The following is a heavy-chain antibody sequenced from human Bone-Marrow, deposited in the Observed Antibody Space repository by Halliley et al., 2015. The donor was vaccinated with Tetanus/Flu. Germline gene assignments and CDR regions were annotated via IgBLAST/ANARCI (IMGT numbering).Heavy chain of an antibody. D-gene: IGHD3-22*01. J-gene: IGHJ4*02. V-gene: IGHV5-51*01. Sequence: GDSDSRYSPSFQGQVPISVDKSSSPAYLQWSSLKASDTAVYYCARRGNGYYDSSGYSNPYDYWGQGTLVTVSS. CDR2: GDSDS. CDR3: ARRGNGYYDSSGYSNPYDY.